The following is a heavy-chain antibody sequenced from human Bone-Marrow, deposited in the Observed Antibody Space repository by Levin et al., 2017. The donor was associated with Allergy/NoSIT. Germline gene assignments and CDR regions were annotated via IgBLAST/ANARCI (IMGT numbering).Heavy chain of an antibody. J-gene: IGHJ3*02. D-gene: IGHD2-15*01. CDR1: GFTFSSYG. V-gene: IGHV3-33*01. Sequence: GGSLRLSCAASGFTFSSYGMHWVRQAPGKGLEWVAVIWYDGSNKYYADSVKGRFTISRDNSKNTLYLQMNSLRAEDTAVYYCARGGLVVVVAATPLEGKFAFDIWGQGTMVTVSS. CDR3: ARGGLVVVVAATPLEGKFAFDI. CDR2: IWYDGSNK.